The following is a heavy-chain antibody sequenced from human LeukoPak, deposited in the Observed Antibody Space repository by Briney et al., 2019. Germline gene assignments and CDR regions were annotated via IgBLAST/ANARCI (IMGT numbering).Heavy chain of an antibody. D-gene: IGHD3-22*01. J-gene: IGHJ4*02. CDR1: GYTLTELS. CDR3: ATLQSDSSGYYFFDY. V-gene: IGHV1-24*01. Sequence: ASVKVSCKVSGYTLTELSMHWVRQAPGKGLEWMGGFDPEDGETIYAQKFQGRVTMTEDTSTDTAYMELSSLRSEDTAVYYCATLQSDSSGYYFFDYWGQGTLVTVSS. CDR2: FDPEDGET.